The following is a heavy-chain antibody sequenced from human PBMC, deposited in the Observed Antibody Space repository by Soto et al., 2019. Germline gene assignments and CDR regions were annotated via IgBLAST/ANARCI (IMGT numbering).Heavy chain of an antibody. CDR3: ARPGISSRDNFFY. CDR1: GYRFSTYW. D-gene: IGHD6-6*01. CDR2: IYPGDSDT. V-gene: IGHV5-51*01. J-gene: IGHJ4*02. Sequence: GESLKISCKGSGYRFSTYWIAWVRQMPGKGLEWMGIIYPGDSDTIYSPSFQGQVTISADRSISTAYLQWSSLKASDTAMYYCARPGISSRDNFFYWGQVILVT.